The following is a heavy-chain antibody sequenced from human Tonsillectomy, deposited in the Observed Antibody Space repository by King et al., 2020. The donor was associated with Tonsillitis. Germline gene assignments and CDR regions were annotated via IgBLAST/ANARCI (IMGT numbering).Heavy chain of an antibody. V-gene: IGHV1-46*01. CDR1: GYTFTSYY. D-gene: IGHD1-1*01. Sequence: QLVQSGAEVKKPGASVKVSCKASGYTFTSYYIHWVRQAPGQGLEWMGVINPGGGSTNYAQKFQGRVTLTSDTSTRTVYMEMSSLRSEDTAVYFCESPSANEFAYARGINVWGQGTTVTVSS. CDR2: INPGGGST. J-gene: IGHJ6*02. CDR3: ESPSANEFAYARGINV.